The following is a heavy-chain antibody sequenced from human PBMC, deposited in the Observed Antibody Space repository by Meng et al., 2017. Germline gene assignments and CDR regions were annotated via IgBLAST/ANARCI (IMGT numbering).Heavy chain of an antibody. D-gene: IGHD5-24*01. CDR1: GYTFTGYY. V-gene: IGHV1-2*06. Sequence: ASVKVSCKASGYTFTGYYMHWVRQAPGQGLEWMGRINPNSGGTNYAQKFQGRVTMTRDTSISTAYMELSRLRSDDTAVYYCARVASRDGYIDAFDIWGQGTMVTVSS. J-gene: IGHJ3*02. CDR2: INPNSGGT. CDR3: ARVASRDGYIDAFDI.